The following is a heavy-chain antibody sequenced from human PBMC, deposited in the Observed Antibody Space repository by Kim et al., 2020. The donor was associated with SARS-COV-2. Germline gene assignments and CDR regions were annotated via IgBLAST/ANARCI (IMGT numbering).Heavy chain of an antibody. CDR3: ARDHRDGYNLQQFVYYYYGMDV. Sequence: GGSLRLSCAASGFTFSDYYMSWIRQAPGKGLEWVSYISSSGSTIYYADSVKGRFTISRDNAKNSLYLQMNSLRAEDTAVYYCARDHRDGYNLQQFVYYYYGMDVWGQGTTVTVSS. J-gene: IGHJ6*02. CDR1: GFTFSDYY. V-gene: IGHV3-11*01. D-gene: IGHD5-12*01. CDR2: ISSSGSTI.